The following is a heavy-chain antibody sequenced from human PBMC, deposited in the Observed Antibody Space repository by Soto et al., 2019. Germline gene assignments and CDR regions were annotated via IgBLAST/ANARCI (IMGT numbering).Heavy chain of an antibody. V-gene: IGHV5-51*01. D-gene: IGHD3-10*01. CDR1: GYSFTSYW. Sequence: GESLKISCKGSGYSFTSYWIGWVRQMPGKGLEWMGIIYPGDSDTRYSPSFQGPVTISADKSISTAYLQWSGLKASDTAMYYCARHEAKYYYGSDDAFDIWGQGTMVTVSS. J-gene: IGHJ3*02. CDR3: ARHEAKYYYGSDDAFDI. CDR2: IYPGDSDT.